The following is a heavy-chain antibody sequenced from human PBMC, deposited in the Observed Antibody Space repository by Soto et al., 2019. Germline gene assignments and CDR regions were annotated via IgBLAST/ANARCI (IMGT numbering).Heavy chain of an antibody. D-gene: IGHD3-22*01. V-gene: IGHV5-51*01. CDR1: GYSFTSYW. J-gene: IGHJ4*02. CDR2: IYPGDSDT. Sequence: GESLKISCKGSGYSFTSYWIGWVRQMPGKGLEWMGIIYPGDSDTRYSPSFQGQVTISADKSISTAYLQWSSLKASDTAMYYCARLSYYYDSSGYSHVIFFDYWGQGTLVTVSS. CDR3: ARLSYYYDSSGYSHVIFFDY.